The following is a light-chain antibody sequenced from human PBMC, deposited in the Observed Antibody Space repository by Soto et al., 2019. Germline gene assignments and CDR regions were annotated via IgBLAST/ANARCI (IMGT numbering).Light chain of an antibody. Sequence: DIQMTQSPSSLSASVGDRVTITCRASQSISSYLNWYQQKPGKAPKLLIYAASSLQSGVTSSFSGSGSGTDFTLPISSLQPEDFATYYCQHSYSTPYSFGQGTKLEIK. V-gene: IGKV1-39*01. CDR3: QHSYSTPYS. J-gene: IGKJ2*01. CDR1: QSISSY. CDR2: AAS.